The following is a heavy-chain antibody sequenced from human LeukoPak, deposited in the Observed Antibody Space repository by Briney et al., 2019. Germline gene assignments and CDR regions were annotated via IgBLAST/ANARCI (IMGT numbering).Heavy chain of an antibody. J-gene: IGHJ5*02. CDR1: GFTLGSYA. D-gene: IGHD1-26*01. CDR3: ARYYSCSSGRWFDP. Sequence: PGGSLRLSCAASGFTLGSYAMHWVRQAPGKGLEWVAIISYDGSNEYYADSVKGRFTISRDNSKNTLYLHMNSLTAEGTAVYYCARYYSCSSGRWFDPWGQGTLVTVSS. V-gene: IGHV3-30-3*01. CDR2: ISYDGSNE.